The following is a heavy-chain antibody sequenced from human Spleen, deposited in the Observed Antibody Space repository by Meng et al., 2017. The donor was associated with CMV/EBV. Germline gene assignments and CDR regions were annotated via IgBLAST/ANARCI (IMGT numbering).Heavy chain of an antibody. CDR2: ISSSGSTI. Sequence: GESLKISCAASGFTFSSYEMNWVRQASGKGLEWVSYISSSGSTIYYADSVKGRFTISRDNAKNSLYLQMNSLRAEDTAVYYCATWGLPYYYDSSGYPWGQGTLVTVSS. D-gene: IGHD3-22*01. CDR3: ATWGLPYYYDSSGYP. CDR1: GFTFSSYE. J-gene: IGHJ4*02. V-gene: IGHV3-48*03.